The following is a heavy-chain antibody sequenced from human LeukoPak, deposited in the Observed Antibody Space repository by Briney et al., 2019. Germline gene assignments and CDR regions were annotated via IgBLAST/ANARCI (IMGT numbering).Heavy chain of an antibody. Sequence: GGSLRLSCAASGFTVSSNYMSWVRQAPGKGLEWVSVIYSGGSTYYADSVKGRFTISRDNSKNTLSLQMDSLRAEDTAVYYCAKDSSGWSHDYWGQGTLVTVSS. CDR2: IYSGGST. CDR3: AKDSSGWSHDY. J-gene: IGHJ4*02. D-gene: IGHD6-19*01. V-gene: IGHV3-53*05. CDR1: GFTVSSNY.